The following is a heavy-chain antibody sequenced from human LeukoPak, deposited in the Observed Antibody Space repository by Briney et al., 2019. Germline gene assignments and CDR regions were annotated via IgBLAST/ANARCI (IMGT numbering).Heavy chain of an antibody. CDR2: IYYSGST. Sequence: SETLSLTCTVSGGSISSGDYYWSWIRQPPGNGLEWIGYIYYSGSTYNNPSLKSRVTISVDTSKNQFSLKLSSVTAADTAVYYCARSVSTYYDFWSGSPGYYYGMDVWGQGTTVTVSS. CDR3: ARSVSTYYDFWSGSPGYYYGMDV. CDR1: GGSISSGDYY. D-gene: IGHD3-3*01. V-gene: IGHV4-30-4*01. J-gene: IGHJ6*02.